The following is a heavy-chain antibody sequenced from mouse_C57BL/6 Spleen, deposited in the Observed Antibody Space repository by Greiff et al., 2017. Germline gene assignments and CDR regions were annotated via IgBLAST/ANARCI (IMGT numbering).Heavy chain of an antibody. CDR3: AREGYDYDVGWFAY. J-gene: IGHJ3*01. CDR1: GYSITSGYY. Sequence: EVKLMESGPGLVKPSQSLSLTCSVTGYSITSGYYWNWIRQFPGNKLEWMGYISYDGSNNYNPSLKNRISITRDTSKNKFFLKLNSVTTEDTATYYCAREGYDYDVGWFAYWGQGTLVTVSA. D-gene: IGHD2-4*01. CDR2: ISYDGSN. V-gene: IGHV3-6*01.